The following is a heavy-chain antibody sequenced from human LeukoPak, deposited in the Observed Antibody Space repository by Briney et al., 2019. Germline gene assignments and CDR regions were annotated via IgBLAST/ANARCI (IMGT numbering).Heavy chain of an antibody. CDR1: GGSISSYY. V-gene: IGHV4-59*08. D-gene: IGHD3-10*01. J-gene: IGHJ6*03. CDR3: ARHRYYYRSGSYYGAPYYMDV. CDR2: IYYSGST. Sequence: SETLSLTCTVSGGSISSYYWSWIRQPPGKGLEWIGYIYYSGSTNYNPSHKSRVTISVDTSKNQFSLKLSSVTAADTAVYYCARHRYYYRSGSYYGAPYYMDVWGKGTTVTISS.